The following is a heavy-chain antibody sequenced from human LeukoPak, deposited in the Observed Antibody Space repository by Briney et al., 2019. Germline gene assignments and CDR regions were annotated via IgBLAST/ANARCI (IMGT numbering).Heavy chain of an antibody. V-gene: IGHV3-74*01. CDR3: ARDAGYYYYCIDV. CDR2: INGEGSRI. Sequence: GGSLRLSCAVTGFNLRTYWIHWVRRSTGRGLEWVARINGEGSRISYADSVRGRFTISRDNAKNTAYLKMNSLRAEDTALYYCARDAGYYYYCIDVGGQRTTVVVSS. CDR1: GFNLRTYW. J-gene: IGHJ6*02.